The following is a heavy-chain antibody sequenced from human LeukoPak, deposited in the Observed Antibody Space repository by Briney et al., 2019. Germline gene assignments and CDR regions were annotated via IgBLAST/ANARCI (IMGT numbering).Heavy chain of an antibody. J-gene: IGHJ1*01. D-gene: IGHD3-10*02. CDR1: EFTFSDAW. Sequence: GGSLRLSCAASEFTFSDAWMSWVRQAPGKGLEWVGRIKSKTDGETIDYATPMKDRFRISRDDSKNTLYLQMNSLKTEDTAVYYCLFSIFQHWGQGTLVTVSS. CDR2: IKSKTDGETI. V-gene: IGHV3-15*01. CDR3: LFSIFQH.